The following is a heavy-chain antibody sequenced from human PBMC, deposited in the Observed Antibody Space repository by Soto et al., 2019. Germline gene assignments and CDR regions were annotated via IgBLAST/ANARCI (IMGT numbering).Heavy chain of an antibody. V-gene: IGHV1-69*13. CDR3: ARGNYDFWSGYYIPRYYFDY. D-gene: IGHD3-3*01. CDR2: IIPILGTA. J-gene: IGHJ4*02. Sequence: SVKVSRKASGGTFNSYAITRVRQAPGQGIEWVGGIIPILGTANYAQKFQGRGTITADESTSTAYMELSSLRSEDTAVYYCARGNYDFWSGYYIPRYYFDYWGQGTLVTVSS. CDR1: GGTFNSYA.